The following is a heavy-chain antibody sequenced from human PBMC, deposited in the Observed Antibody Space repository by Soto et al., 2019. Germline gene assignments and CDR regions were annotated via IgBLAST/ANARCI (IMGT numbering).Heavy chain of an antibody. V-gene: IGHV3-72*01. CDR1: GFTFSDHY. CDR3: ARIRVVVGAGVSYFGMDF. J-gene: IGHJ6*02. D-gene: IGHD2-15*01. Sequence: EVQLVESGGGLVQPGGSLRLSCAASGFTFSDHYMDWVRQAPGKGLEWVGRARDKAHGYTSEYAASVNGRFAISRDDSNNSRYLQMNSLKNEDTAVYYCARIRVVVGAGVSYFGMDFWGQCPKVTVSS. CDR2: ARDKAHGYTS.